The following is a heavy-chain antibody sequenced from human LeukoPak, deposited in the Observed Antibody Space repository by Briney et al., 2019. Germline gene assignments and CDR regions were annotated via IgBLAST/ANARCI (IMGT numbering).Heavy chain of an antibody. CDR1: GFTFSSYN. J-gene: IGHJ4*02. CDR2: ISGSSSTI. Sequence: GGSLRLSCAASGFTFSSYNMNWVRQAPGKGLEWVSYISGSSSTIYYADSVKGRFTISRDNAKNSLFLQMNSLRAEDTAVYYCASASNYAYFDSWGQGTLVTVSS. V-gene: IGHV3-48*04. D-gene: IGHD1-7*01. CDR3: ASASNYAYFDS.